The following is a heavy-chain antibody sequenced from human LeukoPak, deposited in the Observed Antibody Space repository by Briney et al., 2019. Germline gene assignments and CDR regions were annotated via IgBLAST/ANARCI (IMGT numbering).Heavy chain of an antibody. CDR2: IYYSGST. CDR1: GGSNSSYY. D-gene: IGHD5-18*01. Sequence: SETLSLTCTVSGGSNSSYYSSWIRQPPGKGLEWIGYIYYSGSTNYNPSLKSRVTISVDTSKNQFSLKLSSVTAADTAVYYCARLNSLTAVTTAMAILDYWGQGTLVTVSS. CDR3: ARLNSLTAVTTAMAILDY. J-gene: IGHJ4*02. V-gene: IGHV4-59*08.